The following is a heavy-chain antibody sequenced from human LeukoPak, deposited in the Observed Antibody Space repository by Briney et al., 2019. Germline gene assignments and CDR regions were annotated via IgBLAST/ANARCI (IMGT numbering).Heavy chain of an antibody. Sequence: PSETLSLTCTVSGGSISSSFYYWGWIRQPPGKGLEWIGSIYYSGSTYYNPSLKSRVTISVDTSKNQFSLKLSSVTAADTAVYYCARAASWYLGAFDIWGQGTMVTVSS. CDR1: GGSISSSFYY. D-gene: IGHD6-13*01. J-gene: IGHJ3*02. CDR2: IYYSGST. CDR3: ARAASWYLGAFDI. V-gene: IGHV4-39*01.